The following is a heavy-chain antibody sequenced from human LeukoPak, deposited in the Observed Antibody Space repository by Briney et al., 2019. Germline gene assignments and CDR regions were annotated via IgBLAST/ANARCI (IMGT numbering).Heavy chain of an antibody. CDR3: ARGDCSSASCYVDY. V-gene: IGHV1-46*01. Sequence: ASVKVSCKASGYTFTTYGISWVRQAPGQGLEWMGIINPSGGSTSYAQKFQGRVTMTRDMSTSTVYMELSSLRSEDTAVYYCARGDCSSASCYVDYWGQGTLVTVSS. D-gene: IGHD2-2*01. CDR1: GYTFTTYG. J-gene: IGHJ4*02. CDR2: INPSGGST.